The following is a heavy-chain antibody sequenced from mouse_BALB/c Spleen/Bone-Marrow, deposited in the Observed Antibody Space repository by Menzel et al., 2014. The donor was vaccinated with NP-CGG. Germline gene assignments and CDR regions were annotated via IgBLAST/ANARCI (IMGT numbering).Heavy chain of an antibody. CDR3: ARWGITTGFAY. J-gene: IGHJ3*01. V-gene: IGHV14-3*02. CDR2: IDPANGNT. D-gene: IGHD2-4*01. CDR1: GFNIKDTY. Sequence: EVQLQESGAELVKPGASVKLSCTASGFNIKDTYMHWVKQRPEQGLEWIGRIDPANGNTKYDPKFQGKATITADTSSNTAYLQLSSLTSEDTAVYYCARWGITTGFAYWGQGTLVTVSA.